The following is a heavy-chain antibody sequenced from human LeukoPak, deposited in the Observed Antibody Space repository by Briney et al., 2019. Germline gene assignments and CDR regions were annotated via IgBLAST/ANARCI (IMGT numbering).Heavy chain of an antibody. CDR2: MYTGGGR. D-gene: IGHD2-21*02. V-gene: IGHV3-66*01. J-gene: IGHJ4*02. CDR3: TRGQSYCGADCYSD. CDR1: GFSVSNYY. Sequence: GGSLRLSCAASGFSVSNYYMSWVRQPPGKGLEWVSVMYTGGGRYYGDSVKGRFTISRDNSKNTVFLQMNSLRVEDPALYYCTRGQSYCGADCYSDWGQGTLVTVSS.